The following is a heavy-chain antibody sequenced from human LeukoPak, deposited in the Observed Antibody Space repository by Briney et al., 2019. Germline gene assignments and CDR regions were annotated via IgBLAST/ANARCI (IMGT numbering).Heavy chain of an antibody. J-gene: IGHJ3*02. CDR2: ISGSGGST. V-gene: IGHV3-23*01. Sequence: PGGSLRLSCEASGLTFSNYHLSWVRQAPGKGLEWVSAISGSGGSTYYADSVKGRFTISRDNSKNTLYLQMNSLRAEDTAVYYCAKRSPGDAFDIWGQGTMVTVSS. CDR1: GLTFSNYH. CDR3: AKRSPGDAFDI. D-gene: IGHD1-14*01.